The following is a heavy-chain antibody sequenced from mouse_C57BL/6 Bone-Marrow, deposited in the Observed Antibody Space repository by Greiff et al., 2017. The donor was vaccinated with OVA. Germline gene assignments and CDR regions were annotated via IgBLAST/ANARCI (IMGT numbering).Heavy chain of an antibody. J-gene: IGHJ1*03. CDR3: ARAGIHWYFDV. Sequence: EVQLVESGGGLVKPGGSLKLSCAASGFTFSSYAMSWVRQTPEKRLEWVATISDGGSYTYYPDNVKGRFTISRDNAKDNLYLQMSHLKSEDTAMYYCARAGIHWYFDVWGTGTTVTVSS. V-gene: IGHV5-4*01. CDR2: ISDGGSYT. CDR1: GFTFSSYA. D-gene: IGHD4-1*01.